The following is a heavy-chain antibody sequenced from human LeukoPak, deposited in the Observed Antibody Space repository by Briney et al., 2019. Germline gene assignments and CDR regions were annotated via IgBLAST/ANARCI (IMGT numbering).Heavy chain of an antibody. CDR1: GFTFDDYA. CDR3: AKGGPGFDY. Sequence: PGGSLRLSCAASGFTFDDYAMHWVRHAPGKGLEWVSGISWNSGSIGYADSVKGRFTISRDNAKNSLYLQMNSLRAEDTALYYCAKGGPGFDYWGQGTLVTVSS. V-gene: IGHV3-9*01. D-gene: IGHD3-16*01. J-gene: IGHJ4*02. CDR2: ISWNSGSI.